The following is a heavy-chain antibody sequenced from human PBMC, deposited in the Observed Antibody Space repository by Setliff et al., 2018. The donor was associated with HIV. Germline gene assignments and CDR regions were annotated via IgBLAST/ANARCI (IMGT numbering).Heavy chain of an antibody. D-gene: IGHD6-25*01. CDR3: ARWVDDNSEGSYYHYMDV. CDR1: GYTFTSYY. V-gene: IGHV1-46*01. Sequence: GASVKVSCKASGYTFTSYYIHWVRQAPGQGLEWMGIVIPSTGDTNYAQNFQGRVTMTRDTSTNTVYMELTSLTSDDTAVYYCARWVDDNSEGSYYHYMDVWGNGASVTVSS. J-gene: IGHJ6*03. CDR2: VIPSTGDT.